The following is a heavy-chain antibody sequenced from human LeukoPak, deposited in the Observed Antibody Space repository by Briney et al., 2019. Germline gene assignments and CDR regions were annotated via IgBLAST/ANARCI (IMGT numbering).Heavy chain of an antibody. Sequence: ASVKVSCTASGYTFTGYYMHWVRPAPGQGLEWMGWINPNSGGTNYAQKFQGRVTMTRDTSISTAYMELSRLRSDDTAVYYCARGGDYYDSSGQGFDYWGQGTLVTVSS. CDR2: INPNSGGT. CDR1: GYTFTGYY. CDR3: ARGGDYYDSSGQGFDY. D-gene: IGHD3-22*01. J-gene: IGHJ4*02. V-gene: IGHV1-2*02.